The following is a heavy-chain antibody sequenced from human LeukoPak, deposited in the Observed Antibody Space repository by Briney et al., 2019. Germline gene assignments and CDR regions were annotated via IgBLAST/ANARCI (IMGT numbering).Heavy chain of an antibody. CDR1: GFTFSSYG. Sequence: GRSLRLSCAASGFTFSSYGMHWVRQAPGKGLEWVAVIWYDGSNKYYADSVKGRFTISRDNSKNTLYLQMNSLRAEDTAVYYRARAPYDFWSDYNYYYMDVWGKGTTVTASS. J-gene: IGHJ6*03. D-gene: IGHD3-3*01. CDR3: ARAPYDFWSDYNYYYMDV. CDR2: IWYDGSNK. V-gene: IGHV3-33*01.